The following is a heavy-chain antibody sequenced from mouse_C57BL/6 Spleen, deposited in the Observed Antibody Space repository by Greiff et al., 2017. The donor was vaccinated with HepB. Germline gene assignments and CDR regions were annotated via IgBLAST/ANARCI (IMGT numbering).Heavy chain of an antibody. CDR1: GYTFTSYT. D-gene: IGHD2-4*01. J-gene: IGHJ4*01. V-gene: IGHV1-4*01. CDR2: INPSSGYT. CDR3: ASSYYDYDYAMDY. Sequence: QVQLKESGAELARPGASVKMSCKASGYTFTSYTMHWVKQRPGQGLEWIGYINPSSGYTKYNQKFKDKATLTADKSSSTAYMQLSSLTSEDSAVYDCASSYYDYDYAMDYWGQGTSVTVSS.